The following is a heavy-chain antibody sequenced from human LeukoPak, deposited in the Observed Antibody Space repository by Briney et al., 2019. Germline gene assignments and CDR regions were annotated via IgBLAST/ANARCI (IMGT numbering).Heavy chain of an antibody. V-gene: IGHV6-1*01. CDR2: TYYRSKWYN. CDR3: AREWYSGCYGVNWFDP. D-gene: IGHD1-26*01. CDR1: GDSVSSNSAA. J-gene: IGHJ5*02. Sequence: SQTLSLTCAISGDSVSSNSAAWNWIRQSPSRGLEWLGRTYYRSKWYNDYAVSVKSRITINPDTSKNQFSLQLNSVTPEDTAVYYCAREWYSGCYGVNWFDPWGQGTLVTVSS.